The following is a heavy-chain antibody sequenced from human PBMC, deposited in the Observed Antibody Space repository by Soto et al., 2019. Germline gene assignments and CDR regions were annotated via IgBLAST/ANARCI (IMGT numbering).Heavy chain of an antibody. CDR2: INHSGST. D-gene: IGHD2-2*01. Sequence: SDTLSLTCAVYGGSFSCYYWSWIGQPPGKGLEWIGEINHSGSTNYNPSLKSRVTISVDTSKNQFSLKLSSVTAADTAVYYCARASSHRTHRYYYYYGMDVWGQGTTVTV. CDR3: ARASSHRTHRYYYYYGMDV. J-gene: IGHJ6*02. V-gene: IGHV4-34*01. CDR1: GGSFSCYY.